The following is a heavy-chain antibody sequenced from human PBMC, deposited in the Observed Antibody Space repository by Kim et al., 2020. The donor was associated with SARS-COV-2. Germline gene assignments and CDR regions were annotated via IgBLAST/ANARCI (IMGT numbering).Heavy chain of an antibody. CDR3: ARDTPGQKAYDI. J-gene: IGHJ3*02. V-gene: IGHV6-1*01. Sequence: DYEGSVKSQKTINADTSKHQFALQLNSVRPEDTAVYYCARDTPGQKAYDIWGQGTMVTVSS.